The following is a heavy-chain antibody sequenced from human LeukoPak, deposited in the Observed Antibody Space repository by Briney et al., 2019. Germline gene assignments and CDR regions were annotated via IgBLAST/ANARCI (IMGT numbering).Heavy chain of an antibody. CDR3: ARGSVLLEWLLDYMDV. J-gene: IGHJ6*03. CDR2: LSWNGATV. D-gene: IGHD3-3*01. Sequence: GGSLRLSCAASGFTFDDYAMHWVRQAPGKGLEWVSGLSWNGATVGYADSVKGRFTISRDNTKNSLYLQMNSLRAEDTAVYYCARGSVLLEWLLDYMDVWGKGTTVTVSS. V-gene: IGHV3-9*01. CDR1: GFTFDDYA.